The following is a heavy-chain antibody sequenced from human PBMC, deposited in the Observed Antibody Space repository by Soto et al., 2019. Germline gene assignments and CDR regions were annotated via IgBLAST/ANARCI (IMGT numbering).Heavy chain of an antibody. CDR3: ARTSYDILTGRLDAFDI. CDR1: GGTIGSGGYS. V-gene: IGHV4-30-2*01. D-gene: IGHD3-9*01. Sequence: PSETLSLTCGVSGGTIGSGGYSWSWIRQPPGKGLEWIGYIYHSGSTYYNPSLKSRVTISVDRSKKQFPLKLSSVTAADTAVYYCARTSYDILTGRLDAFDIWGQGTMVTVSS. J-gene: IGHJ3*02. CDR2: IYHSGST.